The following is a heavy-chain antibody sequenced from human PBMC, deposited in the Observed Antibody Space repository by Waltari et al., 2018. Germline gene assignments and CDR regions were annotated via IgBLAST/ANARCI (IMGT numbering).Heavy chain of an antibody. Sequence: QLQLQESGPGLVKPSETLSLTCTVSGGSISSSSYYWGWIRQPPGEGLEWIGSIYYSGSTYYNPSLKSRVTISVDTSKNQFSLKLSSVTAADTAVYYCARTLSYYDFWSGYSFWFDPWGQGTLVTVSS. CDR3: ARTLSYYDFWSGYSFWFDP. J-gene: IGHJ5*02. CDR2: IYYSGST. D-gene: IGHD3-3*01. CDR1: GGSISSSSYY. V-gene: IGHV4-39*01.